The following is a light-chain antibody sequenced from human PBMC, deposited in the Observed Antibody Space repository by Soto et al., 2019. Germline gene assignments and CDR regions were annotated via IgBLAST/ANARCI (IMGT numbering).Light chain of an antibody. CDR2: EGS. CDR1: SNDVGSYNL. J-gene: IGLJ1*01. Sequence: QSVLTQPASVSGFPGQSITISCTGTSNDVGSYNLVSWYQHHPGKAPKLMIFEGSKRPSGVSNRFSGSKSGNTASLTISGLQAEDEADFYCCSYAGSNYYVFGTGTKVTVL. CDR3: CSYAGSNYYV. V-gene: IGLV2-23*01.